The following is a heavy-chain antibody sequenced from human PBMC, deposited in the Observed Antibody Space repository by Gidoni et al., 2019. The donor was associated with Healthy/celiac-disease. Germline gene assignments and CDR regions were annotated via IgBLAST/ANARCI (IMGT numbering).Heavy chain of an antibody. J-gene: IGHJ3*02. D-gene: IGHD6-19*01. Sequence: VQLLESGGGLVKRGGSLRLSCVPSGFTFSSYAMRWVRQARGKGLEWVSAISGSGGSTYDADSVKGRFTISRDNSKNTLYLQMNSLRAEDTAVYYCEKLQSSGWYGGAFDIWGQGTMVTVSS. V-gene: IGHV3-23*01. CDR3: EKLQSSGWYGGAFDI. CDR1: GFTFSSYA. CDR2: ISGSGGST.